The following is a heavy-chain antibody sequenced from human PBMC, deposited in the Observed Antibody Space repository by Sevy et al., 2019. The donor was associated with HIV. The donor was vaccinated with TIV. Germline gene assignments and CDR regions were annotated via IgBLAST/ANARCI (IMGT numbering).Heavy chain of an antibody. CDR3: ARDQPCIVVGVAVPGYYYGMDV. V-gene: IGHV3-21*01. CDR1: GFTFSSYS. D-gene: IGHD2-15*01. Sequence: GGSLRLSCAASGFTFSSYSMNWVRQAPGKGLEWVSSISSSSSYIYYADSVKGRFPISRDNAKNSLYLQMNSLRAEDTAVYYCARDQPCIVVGVAVPGYYYGMDVCGQGTTVTVSS. CDR2: ISSSSSYI. J-gene: IGHJ6*02.